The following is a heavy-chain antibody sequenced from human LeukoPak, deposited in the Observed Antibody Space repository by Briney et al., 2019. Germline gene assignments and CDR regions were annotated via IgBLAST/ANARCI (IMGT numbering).Heavy chain of an antibody. CDR1: GGSFSGYY. CDR2: INHSGST. V-gene: IGHV4-34*01. J-gene: IGHJ4*02. CDR3: ARGRVSRIAVAGTYYFDY. Sequence: SETLSLTCAVYGGSFSGYYWSWIRQPPGKGPGWIGEINHSGSTNYNPSLKSRVTISVDTSKNQFSLKLSSVTAADTAVYYCARGRVSRIAVAGTYYFDYWGQGTLVTVSS. D-gene: IGHD6-19*01.